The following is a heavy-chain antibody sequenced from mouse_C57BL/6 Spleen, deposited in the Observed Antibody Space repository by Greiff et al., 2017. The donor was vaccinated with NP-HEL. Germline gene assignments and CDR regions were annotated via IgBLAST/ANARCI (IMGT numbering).Heavy chain of an antibody. V-gene: IGHV5-9*01. CDR3: ARRLRYYFDY. J-gene: IGHJ2*01. D-gene: IGHD1-1*01. CDR1: GFTFSSYT. Sequence: EVQVVESGGGLVKPGGSLKLSCAASGFTFSSYTMSWVRQTPEKRLEWVATISGGGGNTNYPDSVKGRFTISRDNAKNTLYLQMSSLRSEDTALYYCARRLRYYFDYWGQGTTLTVSS. CDR2: ISGGGGNT.